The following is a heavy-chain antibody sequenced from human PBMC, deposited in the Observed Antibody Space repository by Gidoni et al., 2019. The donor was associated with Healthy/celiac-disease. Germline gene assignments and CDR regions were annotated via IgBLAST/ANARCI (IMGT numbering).Heavy chain of an antibody. CDR2: IWYDGSNK. CDR3: ARAFQGVIIGKPHNWFDP. V-gene: IGHV3-33*01. Sequence: QVQLVESGGGVVQPGRALRLACAAAGLTFSSNVRHWGRQGPGKGLEWVAVIWYDGSNKYYADSVKGRFTISRDNSKNTLYLQMNSLRAEDTAVYYCARAFQGVIIGKPHNWFDPWGQGTLVTVSS. D-gene: IGHD3-10*01. J-gene: IGHJ5*02. CDR1: GLTFSSNV.